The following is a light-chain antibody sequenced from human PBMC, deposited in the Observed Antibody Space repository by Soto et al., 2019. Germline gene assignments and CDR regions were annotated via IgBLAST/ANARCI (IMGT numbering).Light chain of an antibody. V-gene: IGLV3-21*02. Sequence: SYELTQPPSVSVAPGQTARITCGGNNIESKSVHWYQQRPGQAPVLVLYDDGNRPSGIPERLSGSNSGSTATLTTSSVEASDEADYFCQVWDISSDQYLFGPGTKVTVL. J-gene: IGLJ1*01. CDR2: DDG. CDR1: NIESKS. CDR3: QVWDISSDQYL.